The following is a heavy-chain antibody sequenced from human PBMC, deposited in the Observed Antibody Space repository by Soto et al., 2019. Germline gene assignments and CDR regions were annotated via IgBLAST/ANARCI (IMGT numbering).Heavy chain of an antibody. Sequence: QVQLVQSGAEVKKPGSSVKVSCKASGGTFSSYAISWVRQAPGQGHEWMGGIIPIFGTADYAQKFQGRVTITADDFTSTAYMELSSLRSEDTAVYYCARHLGGNHYYYGMDVWGQGTTVTVSS. CDR2: IIPIFGTA. CDR3: ARHLGGNHYYYGMDV. D-gene: IGHD3-16*01. J-gene: IGHJ6*02. V-gene: IGHV1-69*12. CDR1: GGTFSSYA.